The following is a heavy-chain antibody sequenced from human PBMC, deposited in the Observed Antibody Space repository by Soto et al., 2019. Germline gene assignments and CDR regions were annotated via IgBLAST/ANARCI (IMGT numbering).Heavy chain of an antibody. V-gene: IGHV1-69*08. Sequence: QVQLVQSGAEVKKPGSSVKVSCKASGGTFSSYTISWVRQAPGQGLEWMGRIIPILGIANYAQKFQGRVTITADKSTSTAYMELSSLRSEDTAAYYCARDPLYGDYGDYWGQGTLVTVSS. D-gene: IGHD4-17*01. CDR2: IIPILGIA. CDR1: GGTFSSYT. CDR3: ARDPLYGDYGDY. J-gene: IGHJ4*02.